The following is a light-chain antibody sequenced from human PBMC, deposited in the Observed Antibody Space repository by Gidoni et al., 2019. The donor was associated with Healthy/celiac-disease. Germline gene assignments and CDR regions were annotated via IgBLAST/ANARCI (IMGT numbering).Light chain of an antibody. Sequence: DIQMTQSPSSLSASVGDRVTITCRASQGISNYLAWYQQKPGKVPKLLIYAASTLQSGVPSRFSGSGSGTDFTLTISSLQPEDVATYDCRGYLFGPGTKVDIK. CDR3: RGYL. J-gene: IGKJ3*01. CDR1: QGISNY. CDR2: AAS. V-gene: IGKV1-27*01.